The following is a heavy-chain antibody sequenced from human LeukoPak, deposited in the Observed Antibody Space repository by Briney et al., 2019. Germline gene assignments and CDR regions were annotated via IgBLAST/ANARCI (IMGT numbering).Heavy chain of an antibody. V-gene: IGHV4-59*01. CDR1: GGSISSYY. Sequence: PSETLSLTCTVSGGSISSYYWSWIRQPPGKGLEWIGYIYYSGSTNYNPSLKSRVTISVDTSKNQFSLKLSSVTAADTAVYYCARWLQLRPDAFDIWGQGTMVTVPS. CDR3: ARWLQLRPDAFDI. CDR2: IYYSGST. D-gene: IGHD5-24*01. J-gene: IGHJ3*02.